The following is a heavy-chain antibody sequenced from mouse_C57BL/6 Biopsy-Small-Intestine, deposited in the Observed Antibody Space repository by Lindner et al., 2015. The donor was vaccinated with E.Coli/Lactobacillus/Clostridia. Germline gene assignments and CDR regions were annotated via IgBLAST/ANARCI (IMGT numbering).Heavy chain of an antibody. V-gene: IGHV1-39*01. CDR2: INPNHGTA. J-gene: IGHJ3*01. CDR1: GYSFTDYN. CDR3: ARRGYGYDGWFAY. Sequence: VQLQESGPELVKPGASVKISCKASGYSFTDYNMNWVKQRNEESLEWIGFINPNHGTAAYNQKFKGKATLTVDQSSSTAYMQLNSLTSEDSAVYYCARRGYGYDGWFAYWGQGTLVTVSA. D-gene: IGHD2-2*01.